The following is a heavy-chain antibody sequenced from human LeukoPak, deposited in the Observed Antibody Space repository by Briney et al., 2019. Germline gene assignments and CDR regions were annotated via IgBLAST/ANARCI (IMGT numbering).Heavy chain of an antibody. CDR2: IYYSGVT. V-gene: IGHV4-59*08. CDR3: ARQHPSGRGSGLDY. CDR1: GGSISSYY. Sequence: PSVTLSLTCTVSGGSISSYYWTWIRQPPGRGPEWIGYIYYSGVTNYNPSLKSRVTISVDTSKNQFSLKLSSVTAADTAVYYCARQHPSGRGSGLDYWGQGTLVIVSS. D-gene: IGHD2-15*01. J-gene: IGHJ4*02.